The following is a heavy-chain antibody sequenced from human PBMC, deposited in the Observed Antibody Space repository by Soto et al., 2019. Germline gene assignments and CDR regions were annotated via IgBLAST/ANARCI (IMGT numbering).Heavy chain of an antibody. CDR1: GFTFNNCG. CDR2: ISFGGINQ. J-gene: IGHJ4*02. D-gene: IGHD2-21*02. Sequence: QVQLVESGGRVVQPGRSLRLSCAASGFTFNNCGMHWVRQAPGKGLEWVAVISFGGINQYYADSVKGRFNISRDNSKNTLYLQMNSLRPEDTALYYCAKESAIGSQYIDYWGQGILVTVSS. V-gene: IGHV3-30*18. CDR3: AKESAIGSQYIDY.